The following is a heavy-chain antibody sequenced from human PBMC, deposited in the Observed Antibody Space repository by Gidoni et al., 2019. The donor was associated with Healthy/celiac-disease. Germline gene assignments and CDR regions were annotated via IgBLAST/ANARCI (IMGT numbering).Heavy chain of an antibody. D-gene: IGHD5-18*01. CDR1: GYTFTSYY. CDR2: INPSGGST. Sequence: QVQLVQSGAEVKKPGASVKVSCTASGYTFTSYYMHWVRQAPGQGLEWMGIINPSGGSTSYAQKFQGRVTMTRDTSTSTVYMELSSLRSEDTAVYYCASYRYSYGSTNWGGFDYWGQGTLVTVSS. J-gene: IGHJ4*02. V-gene: IGHV1-46*01. CDR3: ASYRYSYGSTNWGGFDY.